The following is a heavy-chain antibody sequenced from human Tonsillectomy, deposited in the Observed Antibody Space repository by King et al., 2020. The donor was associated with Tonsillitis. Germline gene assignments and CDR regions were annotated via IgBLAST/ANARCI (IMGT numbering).Heavy chain of an antibody. CDR2: INHSGST. D-gene: IGHD3-22*01. Sequence: VQLPQWGAGLLKPSETLSLPCAVYGGSFSGYYWSWIRQPPGKGLEWIGEINHSGSTNYNPSLKSRVTISIDTSKNQFSLKLSSVTAADTAVYYCSRGSYASSGYYSPPKNWGQGTLVTVSS. CDR3: SRGSYASSGYYSPPKN. CDR1: GGSFSGYY. J-gene: IGHJ4*02. V-gene: IGHV4-34*01.